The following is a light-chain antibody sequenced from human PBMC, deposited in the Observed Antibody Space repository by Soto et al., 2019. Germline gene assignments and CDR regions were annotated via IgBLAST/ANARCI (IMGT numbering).Light chain of an antibody. V-gene: IGKV3-15*01. CDR3: QQYNNWPPIT. Sequence: EIVMKQSPATLSVSPGERATLSCRASQIVAGNLAWYQQKPGQAPRLLIYVASTRATGIPARFSGSVSGTEFTLPISSLQSEDFAVYYCQQYNNWPPITFGQGTRLEIK. CDR2: VAS. CDR1: QIVAGN. J-gene: IGKJ5*01.